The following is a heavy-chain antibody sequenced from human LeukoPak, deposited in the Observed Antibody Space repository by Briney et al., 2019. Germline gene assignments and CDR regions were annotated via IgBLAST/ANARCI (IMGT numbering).Heavy chain of an antibody. J-gene: IGHJ4*02. Sequence: SGPTLVKPTQTLTLTCTFSGFSLSTSGVGVGWIRQPPGKALEWLAFIYWDEDKRYSTSLESRLTITKDTSKNQVVLTVTSMDPVDTATYHCAHNNYYGSGTSSYYFEYWGQGTLVTVSS. V-gene: IGHV2-5*02. CDR3: AHNNYYGSGTSSYYFEY. CDR2: IYWDEDK. D-gene: IGHD3-10*01. CDR1: GFSLSTSGVG.